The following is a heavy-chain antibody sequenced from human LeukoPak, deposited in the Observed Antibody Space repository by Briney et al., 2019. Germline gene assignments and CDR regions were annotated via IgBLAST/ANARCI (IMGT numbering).Heavy chain of an antibody. CDR3: ARGNTPYCSGGSCYSGIGYYYYMDV. J-gene: IGHJ6*03. CDR2: ISWNSGRI. D-gene: IGHD2-15*01. CDR1: GFTFDDYA. Sequence: PGRSLRLSCAASGFTFDDYAMHWVRQAPGKGLEWVSGISWNSGRIGYADSVKGRFTISRDNAKNSLYLQMNSLRAEDTAVYYCARGNTPYCSGGSCYSGIGYYYYMDVWGKGTTVTISS. V-gene: IGHV3-9*01.